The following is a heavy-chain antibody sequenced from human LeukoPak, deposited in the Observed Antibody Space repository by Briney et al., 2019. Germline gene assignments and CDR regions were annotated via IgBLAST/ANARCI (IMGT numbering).Heavy chain of an antibody. D-gene: IGHD2-21*02. V-gene: IGHV3-30*03. Sequence: GGSLRLSCAASGLTFTDYDMHWVRQAPGKGLEWVAVISYDGHNGYYVDSVKGRFTISRDNSKTTLYLQMNSLRVEDTGVYYCATSPAFCGGDCTFDYWGLGTLVTVSS. J-gene: IGHJ4*02. CDR2: ISYDGHNG. CDR3: ATSPAFCGGDCTFDY. CDR1: GLTFTDYD.